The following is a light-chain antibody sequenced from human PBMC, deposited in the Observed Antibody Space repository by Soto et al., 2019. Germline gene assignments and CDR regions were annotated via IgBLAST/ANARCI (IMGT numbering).Light chain of an antibody. CDR1: QSIRSW. V-gene: IGKV1-5*01. CDR2: DAS. Sequence: DIQMTQSPSILSASVGDRVTITCRASQSIRSWLAWYQQKPGKAPNLLIFDASSLESGVPSRFSGSGSGTEFTLTISSLQPDDFATYFCRQYNSYSWTFGQGTKVDIK. J-gene: IGKJ1*01. CDR3: RQYNSYSWT.